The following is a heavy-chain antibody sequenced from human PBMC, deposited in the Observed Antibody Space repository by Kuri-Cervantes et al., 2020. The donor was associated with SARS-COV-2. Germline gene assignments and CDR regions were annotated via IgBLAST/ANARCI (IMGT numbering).Heavy chain of an antibody. D-gene: IGHD3-3*01. CDR1: GGSISSSSYY. CDR3: ARIGSYDFWSGYPSRPQYYYYYGMDV. Sequence: SETLSLTCTVSGGSISSSSYYWSWIRQPPGKGLEWIGYIYYSGSTNYNPSLKSRVTISVDTSKNQFSLTLSSVTAADTAVYYCARIGSYDFWSGYPSRPQYYYYYGMDVWGQGTTVTVSS. J-gene: IGHJ6*02. CDR2: IYYSGST. V-gene: IGHV4-61*01.